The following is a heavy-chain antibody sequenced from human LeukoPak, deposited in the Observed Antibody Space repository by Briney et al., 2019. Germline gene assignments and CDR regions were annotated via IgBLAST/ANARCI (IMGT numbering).Heavy chain of an antibody. CDR1: GFTVSSSY. V-gene: IGHV3-66*02. D-gene: IGHD2-2*01. Sequence: PGGSLRLSCADSGFTVSSSYMSWVRQAPGKGLEWVSVIYSGGSTYYADSVKGRFTISRDNSKNTLYLQMNSLRAEDTAVYYCARDRQGYCSSTSCFPDAFDIWGQGTMVTVSS. CDR2: IYSGGST. J-gene: IGHJ3*02. CDR3: ARDRQGYCSSTSCFPDAFDI.